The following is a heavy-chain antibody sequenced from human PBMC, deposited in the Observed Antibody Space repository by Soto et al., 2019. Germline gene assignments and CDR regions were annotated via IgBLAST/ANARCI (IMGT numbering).Heavy chain of an antibody. J-gene: IGHJ6*03. D-gene: IGHD3-3*01. CDR3: ARQGFWSGYSYYYYMDV. V-gene: IGHV3-66*04. CDR1: GFTVSSKY. Sequence: GGSLRLSCAASGFTVSSKYMSWVPPAPGKGVEGVSVIHSGGSTYYADSVKGRFTISRDNSKNTLYLLMNSLRAEDTAVYYCARQGFWSGYSYYYYMDVWGKGTTVTVSS. CDR2: IHSGGST.